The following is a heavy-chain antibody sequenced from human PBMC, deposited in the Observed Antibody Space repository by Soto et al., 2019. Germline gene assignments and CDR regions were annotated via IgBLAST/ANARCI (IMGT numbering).Heavy chain of an antibody. CDR2: ISAYNGKT. CDR1: GYTFTSYG. CDR3: ARDLGVGAHHTPNWFDH. D-gene: IGHD1-26*01. Sequence: QVQLVQSGAEVKKPGASVKVSCKASGYTFTSYGISWVRQAPGQGLERMGWISAYNGKTNYAQKLQGRVTMTTDTSTRTAYMELRSLRSDDTAVYYCARDLGVGAHHTPNWFDHWGQGTLVTVSS. V-gene: IGHV1-18*01. J-gene: IGHJ5*02.